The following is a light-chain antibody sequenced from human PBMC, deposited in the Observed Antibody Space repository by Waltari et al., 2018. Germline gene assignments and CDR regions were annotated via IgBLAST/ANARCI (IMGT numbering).Light chain of an antibody. V-gene: IGKV4-1*01. CDR3: QQYYNTPLT. J-gene: IGKJ4*01. CDR1: ESVLYSSNNKNH. CDR2: WAS. Sequence: DIVMTQSPESLAVSLGERATISCKTSESVLYSSNNKNHLAWYQQKPGQPPRLILYWASTRGSGVPDRFIGVGSETDFTLTVTSLQAEDVAVYYCQQYYNTPLTFGGGTKVEVK.